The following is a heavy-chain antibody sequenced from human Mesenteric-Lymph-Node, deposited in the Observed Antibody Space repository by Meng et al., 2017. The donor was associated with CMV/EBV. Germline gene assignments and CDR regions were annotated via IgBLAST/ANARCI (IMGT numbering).Heavy chain of an antibody. CDR1: GDSVNSGTYY. CDR3: AGALATVTHEF. V-gene: IGHV4-61*01. Sequence: SETLSLTCTVSGDSVNSGTYYWTWIRQPPGKELEYIGYIYYSGSTIYNPSLKSRVTMSLDTSKNQYSLKLSSVTAADTAVYYCAGALATVTHEFWGQGTLVTVSS. D-gene: IGHD4-17*01. CDR2: IYYSGST. J-gene: IGHJ4*02.